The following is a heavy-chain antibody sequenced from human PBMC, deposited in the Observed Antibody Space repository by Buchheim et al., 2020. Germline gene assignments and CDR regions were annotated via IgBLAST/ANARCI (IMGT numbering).Heavy chain of an antibody. CDR2: IYHSGST. CDR3: ARVIGGSYYVDGAPYYYYYGMDV. D-gene: IGHD1-26*01. Sequence: QVQLQESGPGLVKPSGTLSLTCAVSGGSISSSNWWSWVRQPPGKGLEWIGEIYHSGSTNYNPSLKSRVTISVDKSKNQFSLKLSSVTAADTAVYYCARVIGGSYYVDGAPYYYYYGMDVWGQGTT. CDR1: GGSISSSNW. V-gene: IGHV4-4*02. J-gene: IGHJ6*02.